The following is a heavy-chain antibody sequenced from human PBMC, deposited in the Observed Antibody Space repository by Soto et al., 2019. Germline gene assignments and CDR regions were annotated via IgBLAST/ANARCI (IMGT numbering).Heavy chain of an antibody. V-gene: IGHV3-21*01. CDR3: VRGGSGATSADLFDA. CDR1: GFTFSAYS. J-gene: IGHJ3*01. Sequence: EVQLVESGGGLVRPGGSLRLSCAASGFTFSAYSINWVRQAPGKGLDWVSSISSTSSVIFYAESVRGRFTISRDNAKNSLYLQMNGLRVEDTAVYYCVRGGSGATSADLFDAWGQGTLVTVSS. D-gene: IGHD3-10*01. CDR2: ISSTSSVI.